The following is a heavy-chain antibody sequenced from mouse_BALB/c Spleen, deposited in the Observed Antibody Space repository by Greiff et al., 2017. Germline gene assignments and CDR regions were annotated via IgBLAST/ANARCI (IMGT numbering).Heavy chain of an antibody. J-gene: IGHJ4*01. Sequence: EVQLVESGGGLVQPGESLKLSCESNEFEFSCHDMSWVRKTPEKRLELVAAINSDGGSTYYPDTMERRFIITRDNNNKTLYLQKSSLTSEDTAQYYCARHRDEYAMDYWGQGTSVTVSS. CDR1: EFEFSCHD. V-gene: IGHV5-2*01. D-gene: IGHD3-3*01. CDR3: ARHRDEYAMDY. CDR2: INSDGGST.